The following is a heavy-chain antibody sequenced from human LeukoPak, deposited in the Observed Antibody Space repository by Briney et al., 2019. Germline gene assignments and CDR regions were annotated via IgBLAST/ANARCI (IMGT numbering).Heavy chain of an antibody. J-gene: IGHJ3*02. CDR1: GYTLTELS. CDR3: ARDRQQLASDAFDI. CDR2: IIPIFGTA. D-gene: IGHD6-13*01. Sequence: EASVKVSCKVSGYTLTELSMHWVRQAPGQGLEWMGEIIPIFGTANYAQKFQGRVTITADESTSTAYMELSSLRSEDTAVYYCARDRQQLASDAFDIWGQGTMVTVSS. V-gene: IGHV1-69*13.